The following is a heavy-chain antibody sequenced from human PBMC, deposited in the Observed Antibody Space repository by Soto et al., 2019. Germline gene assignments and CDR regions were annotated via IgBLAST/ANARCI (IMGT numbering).Heavy chain of an antibody. V-gene: IGHV4-34*02. CDR1: GGSFSDYY. D-gene: IGHD3-3*01. J-gene: IGHJ5*02. CDR2: ISHIGSS. Sequence: QVQLQQWGAGLLKPSETLSLTCAVSGGSFSDYYWSWIRQPPGKGLEWIGEISHIGSSNYNPSLKSRVTISLDTSRNQFSLKLRSVSAADTAVSYCAREVSIFGVHSPIGSWGQGTLVTVSS. CDR3: AREVSIFGVHSPIGS.